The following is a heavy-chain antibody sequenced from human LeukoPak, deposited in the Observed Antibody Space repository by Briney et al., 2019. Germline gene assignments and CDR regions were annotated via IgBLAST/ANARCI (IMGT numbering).Heavy chain of an antibody. V-gene: IGHV4-59*12. CDR3: ARGVDSSGYYYRVDY. J-gene: IGHJ4*02. CDR1: GGSISSYY. Sequence: SETLSLTCTVSGGSISSYYWSWIRQPPGKGLEWIGYIYYSGSTNYNPSLKSRVTISVDTSKNQFSLKLSSVTAADTAVYYCARGVDSSGYYYRVDYWGQGTLVTVSS. D-gene: IGHD3-22*01. CDR2: IYYSGST.